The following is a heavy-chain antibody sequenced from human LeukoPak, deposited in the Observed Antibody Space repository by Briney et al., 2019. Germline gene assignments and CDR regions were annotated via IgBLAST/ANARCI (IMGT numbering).Heavy chain of an antibody. Sequence: PGGSPRLSCAASGFTFSSYSMNWVRQAPGKGLEWVSSISSSSSYIYYADSVKGRFTISRDNAKNSLYLQMNSLRAEDTAVYYCARERAVTTGIRSYYYYYMDVWGKGTTVTVSS. CDR2: ISSSSSYI. CDR3: ARERAVTTGIRSYYYYYMDV. V-gene: IGHV3-21*01. J-gene: IGHJ6*03. CDR1: GFTFSSYS. D-gene: IGHD4-11*01.